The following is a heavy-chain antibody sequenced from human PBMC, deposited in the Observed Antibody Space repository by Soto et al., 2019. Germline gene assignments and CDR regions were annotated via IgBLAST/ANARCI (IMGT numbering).Heavy chain of an antibody. CDR3: AVAGTDGPFDY. J-gene: IGHJ4*02. D-gene: IGHD6-19*01. V-gene: IGHV1-69*06. Sequence: AASVKVSCKASGGTFSSYAISWVRQAPGQGLEWMGGIIPIFGTANYAQKFQGRVTITADKSTSTAYMELSSLRSEDTAVYYCAVAGTDGPFDYWGQGTLVTVSS. CDR2: IIPIFGTA. CDR1: GGTFSSYA.